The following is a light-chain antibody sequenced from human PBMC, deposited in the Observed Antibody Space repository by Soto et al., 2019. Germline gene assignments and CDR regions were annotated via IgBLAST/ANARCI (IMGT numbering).Light chain of an antibody. CDR1: SSNIGAGYD. CDR3: QSYDSSLSGSV. Sequence: QSVLTQPPSVYGAPGQRVTISCTGSSSNIGAGYDVHWYQQLPGTAPKLLIYRNSNRPSGVPDRFSGSKSGTSASLAITGLQAEDEADYYCQSYDSSLSGSVFGGGTKVTVL. V-gene: IGLV1-40*01. CDR2: RNS. J-gene: IGLJ3*02.